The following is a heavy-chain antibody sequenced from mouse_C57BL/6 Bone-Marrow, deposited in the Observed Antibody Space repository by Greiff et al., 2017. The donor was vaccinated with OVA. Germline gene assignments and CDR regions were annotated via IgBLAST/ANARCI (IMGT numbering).Heavy chain of an antibody. CDR1: GFTFSNYW. J-gene: IGHJ2*01. V-gene: IGHV6-3*01. CDR3: TTGGNCNY. Sequence: EVQLVESGGGLVQPGGSMKLSCVASGFTFSNYWMNWVRQSPEKGLEWVAQIRLKSDNYATHYAESVKGRFTISRDDSKSSVYLQMNTLRAEDTGIYYCTTGGNCNYWGQGTTLTVSS. D-gene: IGHD2-1*01. CDR2: IRLKSDNYAT.